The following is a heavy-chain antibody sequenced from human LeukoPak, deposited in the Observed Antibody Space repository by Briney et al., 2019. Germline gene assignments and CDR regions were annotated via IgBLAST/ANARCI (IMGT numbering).Heavy chain of an antibody. D-gene: IGHD5-18*01. J-gene: IGHJ3*01. CDR2: ISFSGGST. Sequence: GGSLRLSCSASGFTFSAYAMYWVRQAPGKGLEWVSLISFSGGSTYYADSVKGRFTISRDNSKDTLYLQMNSLRAEDTAIYYCARDIQLSTWGLGTMVTVSS. CDR1: GFTFSAYA. CDR3: ARDIQLST. V-gene: IGHV3-23*01.